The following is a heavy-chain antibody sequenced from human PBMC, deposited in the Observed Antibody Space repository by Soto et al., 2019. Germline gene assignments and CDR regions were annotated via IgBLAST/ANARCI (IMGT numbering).Heavy chain of an antibody. V-gene: IGHV4-39*01. Sequence: PSETLSLTCTVSGGSISSSSYYWGWIRQPPGKGLEWIGSIYYSGSTYYNPSLKSRVTISVGTSKNQFSLKLSSVTATDTAVYYCARHVAYCSSTSCFRYYYYYMDVWGKGTTVTVSS. CDR1: GGSISSSSYY. D-gene: IGHD2-2*01. J-gene: IGHJ6*03. CDR2: IYYSGST. CDR3: ARHVAYCSSTSCFRYYYYYMDV.